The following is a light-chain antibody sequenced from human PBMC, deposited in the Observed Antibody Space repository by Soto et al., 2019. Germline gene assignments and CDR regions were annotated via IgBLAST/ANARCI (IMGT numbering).Light chain of an antibody. CDR3: NSYGGTNNYVV. CDR1: SSDDGGYNY. V-gene: IGLV2-8*01. CDR2: DVN. Sequence: QSVLTQTPSASGSPGQSVTISCTGTSSDDGGYNYVSWYRQHPGKAPQLIIYDVNKRPSGVPDRFSGSKSGNTASLTVSGLQAEDEADYFCNSYGGTNNYVVFGGGTKLTVL. J-gene: IGLJ2*01.